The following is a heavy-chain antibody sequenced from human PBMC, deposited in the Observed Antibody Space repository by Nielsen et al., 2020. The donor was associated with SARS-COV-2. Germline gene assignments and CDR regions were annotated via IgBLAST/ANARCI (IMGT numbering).Heavy chain of an antibody. CDR3: ARTYSNGWNHPVGMDV. CDR2: ISSSSTTI. CDR1: GFTFSDYS. D-gene: IGHD6-19*01. Sequence: GESLKISCAASGFTFSDYSMNWVRQAPGKGLVWVSYISSSSTTIYYADSVKGRFTISRDNAKNSLYLQMNSLRAEDTAVYYCARTYSNGWNHPVGMDVWGKGTTVTVSS. V-gene: IGHV3-48*04. J-gene: IGHJ6*03.